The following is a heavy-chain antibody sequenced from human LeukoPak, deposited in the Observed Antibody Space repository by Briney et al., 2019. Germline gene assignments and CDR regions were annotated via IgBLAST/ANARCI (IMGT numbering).Heavy chain of an antibody. D-gene: IGHD3-10*01. Sequence: GGSLRLSCAASGFTFSSYAMSWVRQAPGKGLEWVSAISGSGGSTYYADSVKGRFTISRDNSKNTLYLQMNSLRAEDTAVFYCAKQQHNYYYGSGSYYDYWGQGTLVTVSS. CDR1: GFTFSSYA. CDR3: AKQQHNYYYGSGSYYDY. J-gene: IGHJ4*02. V-gene: IGHV3-23*01. CDR2: ISGSGGST.